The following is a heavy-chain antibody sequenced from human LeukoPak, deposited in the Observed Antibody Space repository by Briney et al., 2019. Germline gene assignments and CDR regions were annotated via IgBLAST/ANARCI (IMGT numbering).Heavy chain of an antibody. J-gene: IGHJ4*02. CDR1: GFTFSSYG. CDR2: ISYDGSHK. D-gene: IGHD2-15*01. Sequence: PGGSLRLSSAASGFTFSSYGIHWVRQAPGKGLEWVAVISYDGSHKYYADSVKGRFTISRDNSKNTLYLQMNSLRAEDTAVYYCAKDLRDSRFLPRRYCSGGSCYQGIDYWGQGTLVTVSS. V-gene: IGHV3-30*18. CDR3: AKDLRDSRFLPRRYCSGGSCYQGIDY.